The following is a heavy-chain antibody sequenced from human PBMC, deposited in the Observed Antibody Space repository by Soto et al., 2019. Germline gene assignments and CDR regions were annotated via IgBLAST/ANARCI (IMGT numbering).Heavy chain of an antibody. CDR1: GFAFSTYE. CDR2: ISSSGSTI. J-gene: IGHJ4*02. D-gene: IGHD3-3*01. Sequence: PGGSLRLSCAASGFAFSTYEVNWVRQAPGKGLEWVSYISSSGSTIYYADSVKGRFTISRDNAKNSLYLQMNSLRVEATAVYYCAREAHGCNTLESWVQGTRVTASS. CDR3: AREAHGCNTLES. V-gene: IGHV3-48*03.